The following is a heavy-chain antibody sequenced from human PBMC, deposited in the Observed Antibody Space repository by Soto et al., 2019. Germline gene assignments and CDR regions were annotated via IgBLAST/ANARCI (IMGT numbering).Heavy chain of an antibody. V-gene: IGHV4-59*01. Sequence: SETLSLTCTVSGGSISSYYWSWIRQPPGKGLEWIGYIYYSGSTNYNPSLKSRVTISVDTSKNQFSLKLSSVTAADTAVYYCATNGGYVPYYYYGMDVWGQGTTVTVSS. CDR2: IYYSGST. D-gene: IGHD5-12*01. CDR1: GGSISSYY. CDR3: ATNGGYVPYYYYGMDV. J-gene: IGHJ6*02.